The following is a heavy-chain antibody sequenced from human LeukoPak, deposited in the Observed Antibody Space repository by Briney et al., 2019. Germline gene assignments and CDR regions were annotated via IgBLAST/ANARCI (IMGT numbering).Heavy chain of an antibody. CDR2: ISSSSSYI. CDR1: GFTFSSYS. V-gene: IGHV3-21*01. Sequence: GGSLRLSCAASGFTFSSYSMNWVRQAPGKGLEWVSSISSSSSYIYYADSVKGRFTISRDNAKNSLYLQMNSLRAEDTAVYCCASRYCSGGSCYSGWGAGFDPWGQGTLVTVSS. CDR3: ASRYCSGGSCYSGWGAGFDP. J-gene: IGHJ5*02. D-gene: IGHD2-15*01.